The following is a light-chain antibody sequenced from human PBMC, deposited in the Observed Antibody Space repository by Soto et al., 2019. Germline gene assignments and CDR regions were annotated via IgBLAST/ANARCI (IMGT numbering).Light chain of an antibody. CDR3: QQYNKSPLFT. CDR2: GAS. Sequence: EVVLTQSPATLSVSPGERATLSCRASQTVGTNLAWYQQRPGQAPRLLIYGASTRATGIPARFSSSGSGSEFTPTIISLQSDDLAAYYCQQYNKSPLFTFGPGTRVDNK. J-gene: IGKJ3*01. V-gene: IGKV3-15*01. CDR1: QTVGTN.